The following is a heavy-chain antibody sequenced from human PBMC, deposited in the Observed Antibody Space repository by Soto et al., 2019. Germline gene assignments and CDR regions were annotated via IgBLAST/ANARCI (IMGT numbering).Heavy chain of an antibody. V-gene: IGHV1-69*12. CDR2: IIPIFGTA. D-gene: IGHD6-19*01. CDR1: GGTFSSYA. CDR3: ARDLRQWLVHFNAFDI. J-gene: IGHJ3*02. Sequence: QVQLVQSGAEVKKPGSSVKVSCKASGGTFSSYAISWVRQAPGQGLEWMGGIIPIFGTANYAQKFQGRVTITADESTSTAYMELSSLRSEDTVVYYCARDLRQWLVHFNAFDIWGQGTMVTVSS.